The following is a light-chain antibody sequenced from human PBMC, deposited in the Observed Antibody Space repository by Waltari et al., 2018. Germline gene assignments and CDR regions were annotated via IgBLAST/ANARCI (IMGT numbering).Light chain of an antibody. J-gene: IGLJ1*01. CDR3: SSYTSSATLV. Sequence: QSALTQPASVSGSPGQSITVSCTGTSSHVGGYNSVSWYQQHPGKAPKVMIYDVTNRPSGVSNRFAGSKSGNTASLTISGLQAEDEADYYCSSYTSSATLVFGTGTKVTVL. V-gene: IGLV2-14*01. CDR1: SSHVGGYNS. CDR2: DVT.